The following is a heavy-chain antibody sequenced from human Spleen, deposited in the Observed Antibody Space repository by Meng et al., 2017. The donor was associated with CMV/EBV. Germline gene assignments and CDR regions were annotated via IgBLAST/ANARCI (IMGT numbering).Heavy chain of an antibody. CDR2: ISGSGGST. D-gene: IGHD6-13*01. J-gene: IGHJ4*02. Sequence: GESLKISCAASGFTFSSYAMSWVRQAPGKGLEWVSAISGSGGSTYYADSVKGRFTISRDNSKNTLYLQMNSLRAEDTAVYYCAKVDSGSWYRGFFDYWGQGMVVTVSS. CDR3: AKVDSGSWYRGFFDY. V-gene: IGHV3-23*01. CDR1: GFTFSSYA.